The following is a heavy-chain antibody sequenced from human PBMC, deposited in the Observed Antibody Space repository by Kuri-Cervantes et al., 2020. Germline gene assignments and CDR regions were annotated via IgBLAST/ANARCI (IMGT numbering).Heavy chain of an antibody. CDR2: IIPIFGTA. Sequence: SVKVSCKASGGTFSSYAISWVRQAPGQGLEWMGGIIPIFGTANYAQKFQGRVTITADESTSTAYMELRSLRSDDTAVYYCARGMHDYGGLNFDYWGQGTLVTVSS. CDR3: ARGMHDYGGLNFDY. J-gene: IGHJ4*02. V-gene: IGHV1-69*13. D-gene: IGHD4-23*01. CDR1: GGTFSSYA.